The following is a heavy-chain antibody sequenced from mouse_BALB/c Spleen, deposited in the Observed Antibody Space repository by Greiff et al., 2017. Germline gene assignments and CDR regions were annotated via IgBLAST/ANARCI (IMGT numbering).Heavy chain of an antibody. J-gene: IGHJ4*01. Sequence: EADGGLVQPKGSLKLSCAASGFTFNTYAMNWVRQAPGKGLEWVARIRSKSNNYATYYADSVKDRFTISRDDSQSMLYLQMNNLKTEDTAMYYCVRHWVDYWGQGTSVTVSS. CDR2: IRSKSNNYAT. CDR1: GFTFNTYA. V-gene: IGHV10-1*02. CDR3: VRHWVDY.